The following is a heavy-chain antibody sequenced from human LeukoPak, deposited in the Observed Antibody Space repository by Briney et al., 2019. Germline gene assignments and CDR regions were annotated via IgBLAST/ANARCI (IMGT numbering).Heavy chain of an antibody. V-gene: IGHV4-34*01. CDR2: INHSGST. Sequence: ASETLSLTCAVYGGSFSGYYWSWIRQPPGKGLEWIGEINHSGSTNYNPSLKSRVTISVDTSKNQFSLKLSSVTAADTAVYYCARGLVYYMDVWGKGTTVTVSS. CDR3: ARGLVYYMDV. J-gene: IGHJ6*03. CDR1: GGSFSGYY.